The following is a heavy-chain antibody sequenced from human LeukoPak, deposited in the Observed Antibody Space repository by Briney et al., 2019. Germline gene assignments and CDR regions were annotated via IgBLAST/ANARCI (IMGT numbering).Heavy chain of an antibody. Sequence: ASVKVSCKASGYTFTNYGISWVRQAPGQGLEWMGWISVYNGNTNYAQKLQGRVTMTTDTSTSTAYMELRSLRSDDTAVYYCARDSDIVVVVSARGLDYWGQGTLVTVSS. CDR3: ARDSDIVVVVSARGLDY. J-gene: IGHJ4*02. CDR2: ISVYNGNT. CDR1: GYTFTNYG. D-gene: IGHD2-15*01. V-gene: IGHV1-18*01.